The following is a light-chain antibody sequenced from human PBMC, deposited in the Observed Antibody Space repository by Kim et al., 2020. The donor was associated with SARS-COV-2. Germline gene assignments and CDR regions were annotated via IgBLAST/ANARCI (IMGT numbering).Light chain of an antibody. CDR2: RDS. CDR3: QVWDSSTYV. CDR1: KIGSKN. V-gene: IGLV3-9*01. Sequence: SVALGQTARITCGGNKIGSKNVNWYQQKPGQAPVLVIYRDSNRPSGIPERFSGSNSGNTATLTISRAQAGDEADYYCQVWDSSTYVFGTGTKVTVL. J-gene: IGLJ1*01.